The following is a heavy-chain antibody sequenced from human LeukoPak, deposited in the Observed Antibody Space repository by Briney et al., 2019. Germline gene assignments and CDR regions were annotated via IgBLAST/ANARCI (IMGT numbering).Heavy chain of an antibody. J-gene: IGHJ4*02. V-gene: IGHV3-23*01. CDR2: IRGTGGTT. CDR3: AKGDCTGGSCLPFDY. Sequence: GRSRRLSCAASGLTFSRYAMRWVRRAEGRGLEWVSTIRGTGGTTYYAGSMKGRFTISRDNSKNTLYLQMNSLGAEDTAVYYCAKGDCTGGSCLPFDYWGQGTLVTVSS. CDR1: GLTFSRYA. D-gene: IGHD2-15*01.